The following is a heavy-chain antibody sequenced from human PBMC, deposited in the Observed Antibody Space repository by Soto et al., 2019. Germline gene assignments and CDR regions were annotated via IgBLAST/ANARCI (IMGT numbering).Heavy chain of an antibody. V-gene: IGHV3-23*01. CDR3: AKMGVEARVVVAAAPFDY. J-gene: IGHJ4*02. Sequence: GGSLRLYCAASGFTFINYAMSWVRQAPGKGLEWVSGVSGSGGTTYYADSVKGRFTISRDNSKKTLYMQMNSLRAEDTALYYCAKMGVEARVVVAAAPFDYWGQGTLVTVSS. D-gene: IGHD2-15*01. CDR1: GFTFINYA. CDR2: VSGSGGTT.